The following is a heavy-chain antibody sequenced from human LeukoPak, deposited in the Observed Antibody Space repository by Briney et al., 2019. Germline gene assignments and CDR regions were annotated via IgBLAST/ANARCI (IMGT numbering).Heavy chain of an antibody. Sequence: SETLSLTCTVSGGSISSSSYYWGWIRQPPGKGLEWIGTIYYSGSTSYNPSLKSRITISVDTSKKQFSLKLSSVTAADTAVYYCARSKYCTNGVCFRWFDPWGQGTLVTVSS. CDR3: ARSKYCTNGVCFRWFDP. CDR2: IYYSGST. V-gene: IGHV4-39*07. CDR1: GGSISSSSYY. J-gene: IGHJ5*02. D-gene: IGHD2-8*01.